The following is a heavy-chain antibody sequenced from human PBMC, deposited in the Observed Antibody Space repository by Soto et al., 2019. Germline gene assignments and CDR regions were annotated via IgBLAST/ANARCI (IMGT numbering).Heavy chain of an antibody. CDR1: GGSMSGCY. V-gene: IGHV4-59*01. CDR2: VYYTGST. Sequence: QVQLQESGPGLVKPSETLSLTCRVSGGSMSGCYWSWVRLAPGKGLEWIGYVYYTGSTNYNPSLQSRVSTSVDTSNKHFSLSLSLVTAADTAVYFCARSIAVPSGHIDHWGQGIRVTISS. D-gene: IGHD6-6*01. J-gene: IGHJ4*02. CDR3: ARSIAVPSGHIDH.